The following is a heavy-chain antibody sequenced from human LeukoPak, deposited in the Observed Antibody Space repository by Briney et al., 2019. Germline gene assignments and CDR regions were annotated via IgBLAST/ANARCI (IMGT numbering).Heavy chain of an antibody. CDR2: IKQDGSEK. V-gene: IGHV3-7*01. CDR1: GFTFSSYG. Sequence: GGSLRLSCAASGFTFSSYGMHWVRQAPGKGLEWVANIKQDGSEKYYVDSVKGRFTISRDNAKNSLYLQMNSLRAEDTAVYYCAQLGATSFFDYWGQGTLVTVSS. J-gene: IGHJ4*02. CDR3: AQLGATSFFDY. D-gene: IGHD1-26*01.